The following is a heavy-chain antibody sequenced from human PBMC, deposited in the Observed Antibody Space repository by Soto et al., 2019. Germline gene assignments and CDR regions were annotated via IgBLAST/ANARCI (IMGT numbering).Heavy chain of an antibody. CDR2: IYSSGNT. CDR1: GFTVRSNY. J-gene: IGHJ4*02. Sequence: EVQLVETGGGLIQPGGSLRLSCAVSGFTVRSNYMSWVRQAPGKGLEWVSIIYSSGNTYYADSVKGRFTMSRDTSNNTVFLQMSSLRAEDTAVYYCARVSSPCGYWGQGTLVTVSS. D-gene: IGHD6-6*01. CDR3: ARVSSPCGY. V-gene: IGHV3-53*02.